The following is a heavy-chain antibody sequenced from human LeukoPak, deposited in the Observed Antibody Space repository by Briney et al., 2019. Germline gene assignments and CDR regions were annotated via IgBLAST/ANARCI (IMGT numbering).Heavy chain of an antibody. J-gene: IGHJ6*01. CDR2: ISGTGDNT. CDR3: AKMKGPPLPKYYKNV. CDR1: GFTFSGFA. D-gene: IGHD1-26*01. Sequence: GGSLRLSCAASGFTFSGFAMSWVRRTPGKGLEWVSGISGTGDNTLYADAAHGRCTISSSKSNNTLYLELNMMRAENTAIYYCAKMKGPPLPKYYKNVWGQGTTVTVSS. V-gene: IGHV3-23*01.